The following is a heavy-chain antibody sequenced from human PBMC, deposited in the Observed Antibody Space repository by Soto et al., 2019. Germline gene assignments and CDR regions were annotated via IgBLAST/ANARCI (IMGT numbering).Heavy chain of an antibody. D-gene: IGHD3-22*01. V-gene: IGHV1-69*01. CDR1: GGTFSSYA. J-gene: IGHJ4*02. Sequence: QVPLVQSGAEVKKPGSSVKVSCKASGGTFSSYAISWVRQAPGQGLEWMGGIIPIFGTANYAQKFQGRVTITADESTSTAYMELSSLRSEDTAVYYCARGTPYYYDSSGYRNFDYWGQGTLVTVSS. CDR3: ARGTPYYYDSSGYRNFDY. CDR2: IIPIFGTA.